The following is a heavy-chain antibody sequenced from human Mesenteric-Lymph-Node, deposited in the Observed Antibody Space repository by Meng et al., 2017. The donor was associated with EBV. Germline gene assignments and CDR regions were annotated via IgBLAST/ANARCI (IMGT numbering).Heavy chain of an antibody. CDR3: ARARSEITIFAY. D-gene: IGHD3-3*01. J-gene: IGHJ4*02. CDR2: IYTGGSSP. CDR1: GFNVGTNY. Sequence: VQSVESGGALIQPGCPLRLSCAAAGFNVGTNYMAWVRQAPGKGLDWVSVIYTGGSSPYCADSVKGRFTISRDSSRNTLYLQMDSLRVEDTAVYYCARARSEITIFAYWGQGTLVTASS. V-gene: IGHV3-53*01.